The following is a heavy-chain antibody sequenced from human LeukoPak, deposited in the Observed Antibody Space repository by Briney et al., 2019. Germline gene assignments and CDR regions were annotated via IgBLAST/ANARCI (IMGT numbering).Heavy chain of an antibody. Sequence: PSETLSLTCTVSGGSISSYYWSWIRQPPGKGLGWIGYIYYSGSTNYNPSLKSRVTISLDTSKNQFSLKLTSVTAADTAVYYCARVAAAAQFYYYGMDVWGQGTTVTVSS. CDR3: ARVAAAAQFYYYGMDV. V-gene: IGHV4-59*01. CDR2: IYYSGST. J-gene: IGHJ6*02. CDR1: GGSISSYY. D-gene: IGHD6-13*01.